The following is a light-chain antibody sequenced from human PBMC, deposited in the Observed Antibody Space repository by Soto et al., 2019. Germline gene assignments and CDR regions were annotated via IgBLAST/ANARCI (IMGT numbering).Light chain of an antibody. CDR1: QIVSKND. J-gene: IGKJ1*01. CDR2: GAS. V-gene: IGKV3-20*01. Sequence: EIVLTQSPGTLSLSPGERGTLSCRASQIVSKNDLAWYQQKPGQSPRILIYGASNRAPDIPDRFSGSESGTEFTRTISRVEPEDSAVYYCQQYGNSPWTFGQGTKVEIK. CDR3: QQYGNSPWT.